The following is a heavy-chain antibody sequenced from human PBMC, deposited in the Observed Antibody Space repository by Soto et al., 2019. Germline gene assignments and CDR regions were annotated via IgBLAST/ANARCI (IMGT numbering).Heavy chain of an antibody. V-gene: IGHV3-30*18. CDR1: GFTFSSYG. Sequence: QVQLVESGGGVVQPGRSLRLSCAASGFTFSSYGMHWVRQAPGKGLEWVAVISYDGSNKYYADSVKGRFTISRDNSKNTLYLQMNSLRAADTAVYYCAKDLPDYWGQGTLVTVSS. CDR2: ISYDGSNK. J-gene: IGHJ4*02. CDR3: AKDLPDY.